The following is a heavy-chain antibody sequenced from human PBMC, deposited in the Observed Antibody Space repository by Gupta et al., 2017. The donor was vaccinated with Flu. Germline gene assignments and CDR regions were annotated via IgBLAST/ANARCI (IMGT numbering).Heavy chain of an antibody. CDR3: AKDYGEYCTNGVCKRRHLDY. CDR1: GSTFTPYA. CDR2: ISYDGSNK. D-gene: IGHD2-8*01. Sequence: QVQLVESGGGVVQPGRSLRLSCTASGSTFTPYAMPWVRQAPGKGLEWMAIISYDGSNKYYADSVKGRITISRDNSKSTLYLQMNSLRAEDTAVYYCAKDYGEYCTNGVCKRRHLDYWGQGTLVTVSS. V-gene: IGHV3-30*18. J-gene: IGHJ4*02.